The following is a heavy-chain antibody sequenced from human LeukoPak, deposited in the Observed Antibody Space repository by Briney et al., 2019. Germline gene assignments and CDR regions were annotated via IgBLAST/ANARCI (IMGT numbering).Heavy chain of an antibody. CDR1: GFTFSSYS. J-gene: IGHJ4*02. CDR3: AREMDSSGWIGNFDY. Sequence: KSGGSLRLSCAASGFTFSSYSMNWVRQAPGKGLEWVSSISSSSYIYYADSVKGRFTISRDNAKNSLYLQMNSLRAEDTAVYYCAREMDSSGWIGNFDYWGQGTLVTVSS. CDR2: ISSSSYI. D-gene: IGHD6-19*01. V-gene: IGHV3-21*01.